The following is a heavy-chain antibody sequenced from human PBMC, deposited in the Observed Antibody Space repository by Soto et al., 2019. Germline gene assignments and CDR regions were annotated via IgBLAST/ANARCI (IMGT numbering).Heavy chain of an antibody. CDR2: INPDSGGT. Sequence: ASVKVSCKASGYTFTDYYMHWVRQAPGQGLEWMGWINPDSGGTNYAQQFQGRVTMTRDTPISTAYMELSRLRSDDTAVYCCAKKSVEGDWFDPWGQGTLVTVSS. J-gene: IGHJ5*02. CDR1: GYTFTDYY. V-gene: IGHV1-2*02. CDR3: AKKSVEGDWFDP. D-gene: IGHD2-21*01.